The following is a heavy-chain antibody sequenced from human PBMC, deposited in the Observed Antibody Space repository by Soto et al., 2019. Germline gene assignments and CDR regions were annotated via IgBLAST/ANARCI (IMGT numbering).Heavy chain of an antibody. V-gene: IGHV1-46*01. D-gene: IGHD6-13*01. Sequence: AASVKVSCKASGYTFTGYYMHWVRQAPGQGLEWMGIINPSSGSTSYAQKFQGRVTMTRDTSTSTVYMELSSLRSEDTAVYYCARVGSGQQLAFWGQGTLVTVSS. CDR3: ARVGSGQQLAF. CDR1: GYTFTGYY. CDR2: INPSSGST. J-gene: IGHJ4*02.